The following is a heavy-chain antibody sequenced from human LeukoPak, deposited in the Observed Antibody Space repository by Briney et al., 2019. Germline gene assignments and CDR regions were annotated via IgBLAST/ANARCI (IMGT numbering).Heavy chain of an antibody. Sequence: ASVKVSCTASGFAFTSYGFTWVRQAPGQGPEWMGWISANDGKTHYSERHQGRLTMTSDTVTSTAYMELRSLRSDDTAVYYCAREVHVERDDYWGQGTLVTVSS. V-gene: IGHV1-18*01. CDR1: GFAFTSYG. D-gene: IGHD1-1*01. CDR2: ISANDGKT. J-gene: IGHJ4*02. CDR3: AREVHVERDDY.